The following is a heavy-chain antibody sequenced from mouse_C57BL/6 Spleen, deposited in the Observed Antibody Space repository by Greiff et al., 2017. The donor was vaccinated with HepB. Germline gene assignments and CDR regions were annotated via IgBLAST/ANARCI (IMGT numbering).Heavy chain of an antibody. CDR2: IDPSDSYT. Sequence: QVQLQQPGAELVKPGASVKLSCKASGYTFTSYWMQWVKQRPGQGLEWIGEIDPSDSYTNHNQKFKGKATLTVDISSSTAYMQLSSLTSEDSAVYYCARLGYDYDGFAYWGQGTLVTVSA. V-gene: IGHV1-50*01. CDR1: GYTFTSYW. CDR3: ARLGYDYDGFAY. D-gene: IGHD2-4*01. J-gene: IGHJ3*01.